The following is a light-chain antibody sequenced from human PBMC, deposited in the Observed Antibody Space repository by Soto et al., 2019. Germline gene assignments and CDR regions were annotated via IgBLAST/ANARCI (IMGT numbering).Light chain of an antibody. CDR1: QSLVHSDGNTY. CDR3: MQGTHWPWT. CDR2: KVS. Sequence: DVVMTQSPLSLPVTLGQPASISCRSSQSLVHSDGNTYLNWFQQRPGQSPRRLIYKVSLRDSGVPDRFSGSGSGIDFTLNISRVEAEDVAVYYCMQGTHWPWTFGQGNWMEIK. V-gene: IGKV2-30*02. J-gene: IGKJ1*01.